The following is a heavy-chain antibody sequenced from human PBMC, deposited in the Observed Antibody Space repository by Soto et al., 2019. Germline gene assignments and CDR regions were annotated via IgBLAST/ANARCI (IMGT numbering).Heavy chain of an antibody. V-gene: IGHV3-23*01. Sequence: GGSLRLSCAASGFTFNNSALSWVRQAPGKGLEWVSGISASGSRSFYADSVKGRFTVSRDFSKNTLSLQMDSLRAEDTAVYFCGKDPNGDYVGGFEFWGPGTMVTVSS. CDR2: ISASGSRS. D-gene: IGHD4-17*01. J-gene: IGHJ3*01. CDR3: GKDPNGDYVGGFEF. CDR1: GFTFNNSA.